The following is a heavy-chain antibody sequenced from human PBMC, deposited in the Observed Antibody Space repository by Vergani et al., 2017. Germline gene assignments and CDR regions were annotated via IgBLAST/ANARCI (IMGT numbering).Heavy chain of an antibody. J-gene: IGHJ4*02. CDR1: GGSIIGHIYN. D-gene: IGHD2-15*01. CDR2: ILTRGST. V-gene: IGHV4-61*02. CDR3: ARGSCLGGSCYKPLFDY. Sequence: QVQLQESGPGLVKPSQTLSLTCTVSGGSIIGHIYNWIGIGQPPGKGLKGIGRILTRGSTNYNPSLKSRATMSEDTSKNQFSLNLTSVTAADTAVYFCARGSCLGGSCYKPLFDYWGQGILVTVSS.